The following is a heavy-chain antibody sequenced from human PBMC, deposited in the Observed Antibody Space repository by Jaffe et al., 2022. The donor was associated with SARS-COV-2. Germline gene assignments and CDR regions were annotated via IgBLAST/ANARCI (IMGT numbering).Heavy chain of an antibody. Sequence: EVHLVESGGGFVQPGGSLRLSCAASGFTFSSHTMIWVRQAPGKGLEWVSGIGLGGGGATYADSVKGRVTISRDDSKSTLYLQMDSLRAEDTAIYYCAKDSNWEPNYWGQGTLVTVSS. CDR3: AKDSNWEPNY. CDR2: IGLGGGGA. J-gene: IGHJ4*02. D-gene: IGHD7-27*01. CDR1: GFTFSSHT. V-gene: IGHV3-23*04.